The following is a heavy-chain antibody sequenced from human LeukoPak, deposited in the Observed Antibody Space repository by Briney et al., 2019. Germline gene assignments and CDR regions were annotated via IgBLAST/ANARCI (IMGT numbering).Heavy chain of an antibody. Sequence: SETLSLTRAVNGGSFSGYYWSWIRQPPGKGLEWIGEINHGGSANYNPSLKSRVTISVDTSKNQFSLKLSSVTAADTAVYYCADSRWEVDYWGQGTLVTVSS. V-gene: IGHV4-34*01. J-gene: IGHJ4*02. CDR3: ADSRWEVDY. D-gene: IGHD6-13*01. CDR2: INHGGSA. CDR1: GGSFSGYY.